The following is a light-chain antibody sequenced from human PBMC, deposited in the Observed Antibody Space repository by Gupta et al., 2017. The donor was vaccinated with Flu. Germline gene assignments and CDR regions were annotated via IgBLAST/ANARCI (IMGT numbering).Light chain of an antibody. V-gene: IGLV3-1*01. J-gene: IGLJ1*01. Sequence: SYELTQPPPVSVSPGQTASLTCSGDKLEDKYVYWYQQKPGPSPVLVLYEDSKRPSGIPERFSGSSSGNTAFMTISETQAVDDGYYYCQVWDSSAGIFGSGTRVTVL. CDR1: KLEDKY. CDR3: QVWDSSAGI. CDR2: EDS.